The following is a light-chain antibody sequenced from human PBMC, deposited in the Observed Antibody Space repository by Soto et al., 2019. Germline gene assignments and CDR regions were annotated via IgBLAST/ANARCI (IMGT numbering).Light chain of an antibody. V-gene: IGKV3-20*01. CDR3: QQYGSSPFT. CDR1: QSVSSSY. CDR2: GAS. Sequence: ERVLTQSPGTLSLSPGERDTLSCRASQSVSSSYLAWYQQKPGQAPRLLIYGASSRATGIPDRFSGSGSGTDFTLTISRLEPEDFAVYYCQQYGSSPFTFGPRTKVDI. J-gene: IGKJ3*01.